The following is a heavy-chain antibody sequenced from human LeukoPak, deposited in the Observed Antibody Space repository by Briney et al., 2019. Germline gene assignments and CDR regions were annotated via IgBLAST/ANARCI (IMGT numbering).Heavy chain of an antibody. CDR3: ARLSSLANIAARGRTWFDT. CDR2: IYYSGST. Sequence: PSETLSLTCTVSGGSINNSYWTWIRQPPGKGLERIGHIYYSGSTNYSPSLKSRITISVDTSKNQFALKLSSVTAADTAVYYCARLSSLANIAARGRTWFDTWGQGSLVTVSS. CDR1: GGSINNSY. V-gene: IGHV4-59*01. D-gene: IGHD6-6*01. J-gene: IGHJ5*02.